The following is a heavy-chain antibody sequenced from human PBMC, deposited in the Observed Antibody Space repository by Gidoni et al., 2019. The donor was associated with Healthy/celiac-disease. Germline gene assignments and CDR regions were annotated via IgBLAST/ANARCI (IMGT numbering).Heavy chain of an antibody. CDR1: GGSFSGYY. CDR2: INHSGST. J-gene: IGHJ4*02. D-gene: IGHD3-22*01. V-gene: IGHV4-34*01. Sequence: QVQLQQSGAGLLKPSETLSLTCAVYGGSFSGYYWSWIRQPPGKGLEWIGEINHSGSTNYNPALKSRVTISVDTSKNQFSLKLSSVTAADTAVYYCARGINWAYYYDSSGYYYDYWGQGTLVTVSS. CDR3: ARGINWAYYYDSSGYYYDY.